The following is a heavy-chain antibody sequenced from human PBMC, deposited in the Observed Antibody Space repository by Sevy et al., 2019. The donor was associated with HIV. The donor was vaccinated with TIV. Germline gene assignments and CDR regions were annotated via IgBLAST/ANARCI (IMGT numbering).Heavy chain of an antibody. CDR3: ARDSSSSSWTNFDY. D-gene: IGHD6-13*01. CDR1: GFTFSSYA. CDR2: ISYDGSNK. V-gene: IGHV3-30-3*01. Sequence: GGSLRLSCAASGFTFSSYAMHWVRQAPGKGLEWVAVISYDGSNKYYADSVKGRFTISRDNSKNTLYLQMNSLRAEDTAVYYCARDSSSSSWTNFDYRGQGTLVTVSS. J-gene: IGHJ4*02.